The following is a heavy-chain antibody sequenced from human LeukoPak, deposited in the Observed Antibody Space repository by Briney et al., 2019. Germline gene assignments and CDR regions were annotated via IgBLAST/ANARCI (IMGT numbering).Heavy chain of an antibody. CDR3: ARDAPNDAEAFLDY. D-gene: IGHD2-8*01. Sequence: GGSLRLSCAASGLTVSSNCMNWVRQAPGKGLEWVSAIFTDDTTYYGDSVKGRFTISRDNSKNTLYLQMNSLRAEDTAVYYYARDAPNDAEAFLDYWGQGTLVTVSS. J-gene: IGHJ4*02. V-gene: IGHV3-66*01. CDR1: GLTVSSNC. CDR2: IFTDDTT.